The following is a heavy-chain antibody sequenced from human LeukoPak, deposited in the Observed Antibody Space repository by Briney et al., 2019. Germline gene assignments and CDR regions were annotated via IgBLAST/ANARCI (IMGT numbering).Heavy chain of an antibody. V-gene: IGHV4-39*01. CDR3: ARPITSTGYDSSGYYHFPPDWYFDL. CDR2: IYYSGST. CDR1: GGSISTSNYY. Sequence: SETLSLTCTVSGGSISTSNYYWGWIRQPPGKGLEWIGSIYYSGSTYYNPSLKSRVTISVDTSKNQFSLKLSSVTAADTAVYYCARPITSTGYDSSGYYHFPPDWYFDLWGRGTLVTVSS. J-gene: IGHJ2*01. D-gene: IGHD3-22*01.